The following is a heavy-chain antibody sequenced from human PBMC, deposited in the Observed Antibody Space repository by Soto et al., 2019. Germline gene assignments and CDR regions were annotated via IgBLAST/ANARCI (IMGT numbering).Heavy chain of an antibody. V-gene: IGHV3-33*01. CDR3: ARDFSIRTSCMRPVCYYYSGMDV. CDR1: GFTFSSYG. Sequence: QVQLVESGGGVVQPGRSLRLSCAASGFTFSSYGMHWVRQAPGKGLEWVAVIWYDGSNKYDAGTSKGRFTISRDTSKNALSLQMNSLRAEGTAVDYCARDFSIRTSCMRPVCYYYSGMDVWGQGATVTVSS. J-gene: IGHJ6*02. CDR2: IWYDGSNK. D-gene: IGHD2-2*01.